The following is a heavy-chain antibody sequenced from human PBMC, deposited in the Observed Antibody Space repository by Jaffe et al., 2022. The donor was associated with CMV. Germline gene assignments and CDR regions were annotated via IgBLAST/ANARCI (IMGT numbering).Heavy chain of an antibody. Sequence: EVQLVESGGGLVQPGGSLRLSCAASGFTFSSYEMNWVRQAPGKGLEWVSYISSSGSTIYYADSVKGRFTISRDNAKNSLYLQMNSLRAEDTAVYYCARVRSSYDYVWGSYRYPDYWGQGTLVTVSS. D-gene: IGHD3-16*02. V-gene: IGHV3-48*03. CDR2: ISSSGSTI. J-gene: IGHJ4*02. CDR3: ARVRSSYDYVWGSYRYPDY. CDR1: GFTFSSYE.